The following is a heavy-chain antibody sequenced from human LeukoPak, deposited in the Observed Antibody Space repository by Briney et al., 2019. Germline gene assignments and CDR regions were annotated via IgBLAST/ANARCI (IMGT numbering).Heavy chain of an antibody. D-gene: IGHD2-15*01. J-gene: IGHJ4*02. CDR1: GGSISGYY. CDR3: ARLYCSGGACLFDH. V-gene: IGHV4-4*07. CDR2: TFTSRSA. Sequence: SETLSLTCSVSGGSISGYYWNWIRQPAGKGLEWIGRTFTSRSANYNPSLGSRVTMSTDTSKNHVSLKLSSVTAADTAVYYCARLYCSGGACLFDHWGQGTPVTVSS.